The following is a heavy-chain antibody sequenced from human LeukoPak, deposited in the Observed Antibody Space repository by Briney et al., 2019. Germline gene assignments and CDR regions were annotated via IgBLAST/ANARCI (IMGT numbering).Heavy chain of an antibody. CDR2: ISYDESNK. D-gene: IGHD6-13*01. Sequence: GGSLRLSCAASGFTFSSYAMHWVRQAPGKGLEWVAVISYDESNKYYADSVKGRFTISRDNSKNTLYLQMNSLRAEDTAVYYCARDRPGYSSSWDYYYHGKHGWGQRTTVTV. CDR3: ARDRPGYSSSWDYYYHGKHG. J-gene: IGHJ6*01. CDR1: GFTFSSYA. V-gene: IGHV3-30*04.